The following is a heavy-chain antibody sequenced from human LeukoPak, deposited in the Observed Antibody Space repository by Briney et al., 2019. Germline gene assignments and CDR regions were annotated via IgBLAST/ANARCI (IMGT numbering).Heavy chain of an antibody. CDR2: ISSSSSYI. CDR1: GFTFSSYS. Sequence: GGSLRLSCAASGFTFSSYSMNWVRQAPGKGLEWVSSISSSSSYIYYADSVKGRFTISRDNAKNSLYLQMNSLRAEDTAVYYCARDPHSGITMVRGSFDYWGQGTLVTVSS. CDR3: ARDPHSGITMVRGSFDY. J-gene: IGHJ4*02. D-gene: IGHD3-10*01. V-gene: IGHV3-21*01.